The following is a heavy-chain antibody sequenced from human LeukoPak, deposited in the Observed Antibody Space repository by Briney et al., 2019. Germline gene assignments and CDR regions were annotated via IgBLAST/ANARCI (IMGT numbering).Heavy chain of an antibody. CDR3: ASFSIAAPQDFFDY. Sequence: GGSLRLSCAASGFTISSYSMNWVRQAPGKGLEWVSYISSSSSTIYYADSVKGRFTISRDNAKNSLYLQMNSLRDEDTAVYYCASFSIAAPQDFFDYWGQGTLVTVSS. V-gene: IGHV3-48*02. CDR2: ISSSSSTI. CDR1: GFTISSYS. D-gene: IGHD6-6*01. J-gene: IGHJ4*02.